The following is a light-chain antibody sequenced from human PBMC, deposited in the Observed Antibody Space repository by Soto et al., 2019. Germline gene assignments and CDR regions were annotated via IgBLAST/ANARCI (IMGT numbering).Light chain of an antibody. V-gene: IGKV3-15*01. CDR1: QSVTSRY. J-gene: IGKJ1*01. Sequence: EIVLTQSPGTLSLSPGERATLSCRASQSVTSRYLAWYQQKPGQAPRLLVFGASIRATGIPARFSGSGSGTEFTLTISSLQSEDFAVYYCQQYNNWPPWTFGQGTKVEIK. CDR2: GAS. CDR3: QQYNNWPPWT.